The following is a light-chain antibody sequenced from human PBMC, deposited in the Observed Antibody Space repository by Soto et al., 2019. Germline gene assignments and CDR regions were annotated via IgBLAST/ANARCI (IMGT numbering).Light chain of an antibody. J-gene: IGKJ1*01. V-gene: IGKV3-15*01. Sequence: EIVMTQSPATLSVSPGERATLSCRASQSVSSNLAWYQRKPGQAPRLLIYGASTSATGIPARFSGSGSGTDFTLTISSLQSEDFALYYCQQYNNWPGTFGQGTKVQIK. CDR1: QSVSSN. CDR2: GAS. CDR3: QQYNNWPGT.